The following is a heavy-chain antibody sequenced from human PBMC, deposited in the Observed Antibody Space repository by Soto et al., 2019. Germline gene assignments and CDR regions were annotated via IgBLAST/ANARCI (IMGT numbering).Heavy chain of an antibody. Sequence: GGSLRLSCAASGFTFSSYAMHWVRQAPGKGLEWVAVISYDGSNKYYADSVKGRFTISRDNSKNTLYLQMNSLRAEDTAVYYCARYFLTIFGVDNYSDYLGQATLVTV. D-gene: IGHD3-3*01. CDR1: GFTFSSYA. J-gene: IGHJ4*02. V-gene: IGHV3-30-3*01. CDR2: ISYDGSNK. CDR3: ARYFLTIFGVDNYSDY.